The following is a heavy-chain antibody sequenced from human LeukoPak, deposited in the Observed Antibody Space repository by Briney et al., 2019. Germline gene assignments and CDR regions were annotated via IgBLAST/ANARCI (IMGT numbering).Heavy chain of an antibody. CDR2: IYYTGST. J-gene: IGHJ4*02. Sequence: ETLSLTCTVSVDSIRIYYWSWIRQPPGKGREGVGYIYYTGSTNYNPSLKSRVTMSVDTSKNQFFLKLSSVTAADTAVYSCARVRYYGPGSLLDSWGRGNLVTVSS. D-gene: IGHD3-10*01. CDR1: VDSIRIYY. V-gene: IGHV4-59*01. CDR3: ARVRYYGPGSLLDS.